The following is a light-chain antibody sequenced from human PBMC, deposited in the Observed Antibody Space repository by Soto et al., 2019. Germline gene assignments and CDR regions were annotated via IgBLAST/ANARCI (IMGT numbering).Light chain of an antibody. V-gene: IGKV1-33*01. CDR3: QQYDNLWT. CDR2: DAS. CDR1: QDISIY. J-gene: IGKJ1*01. Sequence: DIQMTQSPSSLSASVGDRVTITCQASQDISIYLNWYQQKPGKAPKLLIYDASNLETGVPSRFSGSGSGTHFTFTISSLQPEDIATYYCQQYDNLWTFGQGTKVEIK.